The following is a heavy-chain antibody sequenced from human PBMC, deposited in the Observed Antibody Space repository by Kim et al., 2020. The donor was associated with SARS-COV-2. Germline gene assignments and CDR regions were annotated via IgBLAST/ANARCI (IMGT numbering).Heavy chain of an antibody. CDR3: ARPVVTSAFDY. V-gene: IGHV1-3*01. Sequence: ASVKVSCKASGYSFTDYPIHWVRQAPGQGLEWMGWINVEDGRTRHSQKVEGRLTITRDTSANIAYMELTSLKSEDTAIYYGARPVVTSAFDYWGQGTLVSVTS. CDR2: INVEDGRT. D-gene: IGHD2-2*01. CDR1: GYSFTDYP. J-gene: IGHJ4*02.